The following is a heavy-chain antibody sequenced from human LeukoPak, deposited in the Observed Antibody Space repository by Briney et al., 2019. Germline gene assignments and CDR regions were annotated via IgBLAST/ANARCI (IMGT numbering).Heavy chain of an antibody. Sequence: GGSLKLSCAASGFTFSGSAMHWVRQASGKGLEWVGRIRSKANSYATAYAASVKGRFTISRDDSKNTAYLQMNSLKTEDTAVYYCTRLRDDFTLLYYYYYYGMDVWGQGTTVTVSS. V-gene: IGHV3-73*01. J-gene: IGHJ6*02. CDR2: IRSKANSYAT. D-gene: IGHD3-3*01. CDR1: GFTFSGSA. CDR3: TRLRDDFTLLYYYYYYGMDV.